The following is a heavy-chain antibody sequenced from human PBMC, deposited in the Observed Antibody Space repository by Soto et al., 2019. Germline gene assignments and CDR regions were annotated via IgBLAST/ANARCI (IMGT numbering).Heavy chain of an antibody. CDR2: ISAYNGNT. Sequence: QVQLVQSGAEVKKPGASVKVSCKASGYTFTSYGISWVRQAPGQGLEWMGWISAYNGNTNYAQKLQGRVTMTTDTATSTAYMELRSLGSDDTAVYYCAREGDPYYYDSSGYYPALYWGQGTLVTVSS. D-gene: IGHD3-22*01. J-gene: IGHJ4*02. CDR3: AREGDPYYYDSSGYYPALY. V-gene: IGHV1-18*01. CDR1: GYTFTSYG.